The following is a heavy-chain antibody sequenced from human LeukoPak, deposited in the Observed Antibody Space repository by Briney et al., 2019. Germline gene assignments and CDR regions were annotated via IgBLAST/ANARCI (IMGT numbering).Heavy chain of an antibody. D-gene: IGHD2-8*01. J-gene: IGHJ4*02. CDR1: GFTFSSYA. CDR3: AKDSAIGKYCTNGVCSPFDY. Sequence: GGSLRLSCARSGFTFSSYAMSWVRQAPGEGLEWVAVISDSGDYTSHADSVRGRFNVSRDNSRNTLFLKMISLRREDTAVDYCAKDSAIGKYCTNGVCSPFDYWGQGTLVTVSS. CDR2: ISDSGDYT. V-gene: IGHV3-23*01.